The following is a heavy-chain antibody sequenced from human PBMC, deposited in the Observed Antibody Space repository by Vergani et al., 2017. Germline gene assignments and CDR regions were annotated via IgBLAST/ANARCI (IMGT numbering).Heavy chain of an antibody. Sequence: QVQLVESGGGVVQPGRSLRLSCAASGFTFSSYAMHWVRQAPGKGLEWVAVISYDGSNKYYADSVKGRFTISRDNSKNTLYLQMHSLRAEATAVYYCANACGYSSSWYLYYYYGMDVWGQGTTVTVSS. CDR2: ISYDGSNK. D-gene: IGHD6-13*01. CDR3: ANACGYSSSWYLYYYYGMDV. CDR1: GFTFSSYA. V-gene: IGHV3-30-3*01. J-gene: IGHJ6*02.